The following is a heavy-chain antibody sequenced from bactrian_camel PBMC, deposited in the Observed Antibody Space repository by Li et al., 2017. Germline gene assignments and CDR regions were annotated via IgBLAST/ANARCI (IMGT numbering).Heavy chain of an antibody. D-gene: IGHD7*01. V-gene: IGHV3S1*01. J-gene: IGHJ4*01. CDR1: GFPFSANH. CDR3: AKGRPRLGLVAADLD. Sequence: HVQLVESGGGSVQPGGSLRLSCVASGFPFSANHMSWVRQPPGKKLEWFSSITASGTTSYSNSVRGRFTISRDNAKNTLYLQLDSLSTEDTATYYCAKGRPRLGLVAADLDRGQGTQVTVS. CDR2: ITASGTT.